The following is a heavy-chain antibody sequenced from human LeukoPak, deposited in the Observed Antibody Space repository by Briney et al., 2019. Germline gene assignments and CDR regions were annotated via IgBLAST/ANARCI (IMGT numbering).Heavy chain of an antibody. J-gene: IGHJ4*02. D-gene: IGHD2/OR15-2a*01. V-gene: IGHV1-8*01. CDR1: GYTFTSYD. CDR2: MNPNSGNT. Sequence: ASVKVSCKASGYTFTSYDINWVRQATGQGLEWMGWMNPNSGNTGYAQKFQGRIILTSDTSISTAYLELSSLRSEDTAVYYCARVVTPNTARDYWGQGTLVTVSS. CDR3: ARVVTPNTARDY.